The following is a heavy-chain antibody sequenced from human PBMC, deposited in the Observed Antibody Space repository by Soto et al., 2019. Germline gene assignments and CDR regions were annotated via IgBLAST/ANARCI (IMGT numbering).Heavy chain of an antibody. CDR1: GYTFTGYY. Sequence: ASVKVSCKASGYTFTGYYMHWVRQAPGQGLEWMGWINPNSGGTNYAQKFQGWVTMTRDTSISTAYMELSRLRSDDTAVYYCATHRMRDGYSSGWYDAFDIWGQGTMVTVSS. J-gene: IGHJ3*02. D-gene: IGHD6-19*01. V-gene: IGHV1-2*04. CDR3: ATHRMRDGYSSGWYDAFDI. CDR2: INPNSGGT.